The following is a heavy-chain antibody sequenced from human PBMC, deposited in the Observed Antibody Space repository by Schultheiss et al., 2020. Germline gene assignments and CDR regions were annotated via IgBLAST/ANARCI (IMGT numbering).Heavy chain of an antibody. CDR3: ARYVHGVIDI. CDR1: GFTFSSYS. J-gene: IGHJ3*02. D-gene: IGHD2-8*01. Sequence: GGSLRLSCAASGFTFSSYSMSWVRQAPGKGLEWVSLISGDGDATYSPDSLKGRFTISRDNSKSTLYLQISNLRTEDTALYSCARYVHGVIDIWGQGTMVTVSS. CDR2: ISGDGDAT. V-gene: IGHV3-23*01.